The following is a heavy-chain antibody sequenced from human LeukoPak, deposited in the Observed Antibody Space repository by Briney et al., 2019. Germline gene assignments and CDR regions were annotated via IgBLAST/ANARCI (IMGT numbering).Heavy chain of an antibody. J-gene: IGHJ4*02. CDR2: ISGSGDNT. CDR3: ARRSGIAVAGAFDY. CDR1: GFTFSNYA. Sequence: GGSLRLSCAASGFTFSNYAMSWVRQAPGKGLEWVSAISGSGDNTYYADSVKGRFTISRDNSKNTLYLQMNSLRAEDTAVYYCARRSGIAVAGAFDYWGQGTLVTVSS. V-gene: IGHV3-23*01. D-gene: IGHD6-19*01.